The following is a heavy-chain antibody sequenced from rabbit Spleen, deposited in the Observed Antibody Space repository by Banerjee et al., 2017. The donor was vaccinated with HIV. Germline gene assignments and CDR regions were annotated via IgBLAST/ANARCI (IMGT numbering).Heavy chain of an antibody. D-gene: IGHD1-1*01. CDR2: IDAGSSGST. CDR3: ARDLVAVIGWNFNL. J-gene: IGHJ4*01. CDR1: GFSFSSSYY. Sequence: QSLEESGGDLVKPGGSLTLTCTASGFSFSSSYYMCWVRQAPGKGLECIACIDAGSSGSTYYASWVNGRFTISRASSTTVTLQMTSLTAADTATYFCARDLVAVIGWNFNLWGPGTLVTVS. V-gene: IGHV1S40*01.